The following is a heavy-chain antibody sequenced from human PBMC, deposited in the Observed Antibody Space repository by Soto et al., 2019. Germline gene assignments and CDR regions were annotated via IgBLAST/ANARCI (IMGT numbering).Heavy chain of an antibody. D-gene: IGHD6-13*01. J-gene: IGHJ6*02. CDR2: IHYSGST. Sequence: SETLSLTCTVSGGSSSSGDYYWSWIRQHPGKGLEWIGYIHYSGSTYYNPSLKSRVTISVDTSKNQFSLKLRSVTAADTAVYYCARDNGEQQLMNYYCGMDVWGQGSTVTVSS. V-gene: IGHV4-31*03. CDR3: ARDNGEQQLMNYYCGMDV. CDR1: GGSSSSGDYY.